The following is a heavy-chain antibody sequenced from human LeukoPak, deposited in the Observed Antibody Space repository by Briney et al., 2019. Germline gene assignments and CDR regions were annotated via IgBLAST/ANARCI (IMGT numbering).Heavy chain of an antibody. D-gene: IGHD6-19*01. V-gene: IGHV4-39*01. J-gene: IGHJ3*02. Sequence: EASETLSLTCNVSGGSIGGHTFYWDWIRQPPGKGLEWIATIYYNGNTFYNPSLKSRVAISIDMSKSQFFLHLTSVSAADTAVYYCARLTALAGHRGAFDIRGPGTLVTVSS. CDR2: IYYNGNT. CDR3: ARLTALAGHRGAFDI. CDR1: GGSIGGHTFY.